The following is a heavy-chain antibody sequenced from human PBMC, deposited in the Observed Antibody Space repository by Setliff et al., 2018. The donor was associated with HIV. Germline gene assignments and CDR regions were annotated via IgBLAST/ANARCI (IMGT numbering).Heavy chain of an antibody. CDR3: ARSLYDSSDYPMTY. CDR1: GYTFTDYY. D-gene: IGHD3-22*01. CDR2: INPNTGGT. J-gene: IGHJ4*02. V-gene: IGHV1-2*06. Sequence: ASVKVSCKASGYTFTDYYIHWVRQAPGQGLEWMGRINPNTGGTNYAQKLQGRVTMTTDTSTSTAYMELRSLRSDDTAVYYCARSLYDSSDYPMTYWGQGTLVTVSS.